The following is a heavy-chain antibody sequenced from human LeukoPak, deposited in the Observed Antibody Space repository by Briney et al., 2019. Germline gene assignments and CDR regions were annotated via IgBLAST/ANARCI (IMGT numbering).Heavy chain of an antibody. CDR1: GGSISSYY. V-gene: IGHV4-59*01. J-gene: IGHJ4*02. Sequence: SETLSLTCTVSGGSISSYYWSWIRQPPGKGLEWIGYIYYSGSTNYNPSLKSRVTISVDTSKNQFSLKLSSVTAADTAVYYCARDGPVGAGDYWGPGTLVTVSS. CDR3: ARDGPVGAGDY. CDR2: IYYSGST. D-gene: IGHD1-26*01.